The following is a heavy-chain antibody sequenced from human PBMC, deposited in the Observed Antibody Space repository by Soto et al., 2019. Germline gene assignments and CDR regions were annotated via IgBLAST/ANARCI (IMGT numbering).Heavy chain of an antibody. J-gene: IGHJ4*02. D-gene: IGHD3-10*02. CDR3: AKVCSPWESGEVFDY. Sequence: EVQLLESGGGLVQPGGSLRLSCAASGFTFSSYAMSWVRQAPGKGLEWVSAISGSGGSTYYADSVKGRFTISRDNSKNTLYLQMNSLRAEDTVVYYCAKVCSPWESGEVFDYWGQGTLVTVSS. CDR1: GFTFSSYA. V-gene: IGHV3-23*01. CDR2: ISGSGGST.